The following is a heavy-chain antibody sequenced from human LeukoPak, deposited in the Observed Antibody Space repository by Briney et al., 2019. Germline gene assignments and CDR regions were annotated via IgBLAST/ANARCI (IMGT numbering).Heavy chain of an antibody. V-gene: IGHV1-2*02. D-gene: IGHD3-22*01. CDR2: INPNSGGT. CDR3: ASSSGYRNWFDP. J-gene: IGHJ5*02. CDR1: GYTFTRYY. Sequence: ASVKVSCKASGYTFTRYYMHWVRQAPGQGLEWMGWINPNSGGTNYAQKFQGRVTMTRDTSISTAYMELSRLRSDDTAVYYCASSSGYRNWFDPWGQGTLVTVSS.